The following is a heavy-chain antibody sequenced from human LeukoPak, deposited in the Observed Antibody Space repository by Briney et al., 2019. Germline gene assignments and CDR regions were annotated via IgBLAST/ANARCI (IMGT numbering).Heavy chain of an antibody. V-gene: IGHV3-73*01. CDR2: IRSKANSYAT. CDR3: AKIPYRLIVVVPAAMRRKVPFDY. D-gene: IGHD2-2*01. CDR1: GFTFSGSA. J-gene: IGHJ4*02. Sequence: GGSLRLSCAASGFTFSGSAMHWVRQASGKGLEWVGRIRSKANSYATASAASVKGRFTISRDDSKNTAYLQMNSLKTEDTAVYYCAKIPYRLIVVVPAAMRRKVPFDYWGQGTLVTVSS.